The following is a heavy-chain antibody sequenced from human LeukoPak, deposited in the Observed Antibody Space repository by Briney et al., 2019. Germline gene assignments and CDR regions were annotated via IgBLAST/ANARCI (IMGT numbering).Heavy chain of an antibody. CDR2: INHNSGGK. V-gene: IGHV1-2*02. D-gene: IGHD6-19*01. CDR3: ARRSSSRGWYGEDYYYYDGMDV. CDR1: GYTFTGYY. J-gene: IGHJ6*02. Sequence: ASVKVSCKASGYTFTGYYMHWVRQAPGQGREWMGWINHNSGGKNYAQKFQGRVTRTRDTSLSTAYMVLSRLRSDDTAVYYGARRSSSRGWYGEDYYYYDGMDVWGQGTTVTVSS.